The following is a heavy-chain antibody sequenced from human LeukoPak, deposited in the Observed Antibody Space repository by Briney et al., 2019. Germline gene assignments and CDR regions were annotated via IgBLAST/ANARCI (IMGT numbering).Heavy chain of an antibody. V-gene: IGHV3-30*02. CDR2: IQYDGSNE. CDR3: ARAVYDILTGYRGYYFDY. CDR1: GFTFSSYG. D-gene: IGHD3-9*01. J-gene: IGHJ4*02. Sequence: GGSLRLSCAASGFTFSSYGMHWVRQAPGKGLEWVAYIQYDGSNEQYAHSVKGRFRISRDSSKNILYLQMNSLRAEDTAVYYCARAVYDILTGYRGYYFDYWGQGTLVTVSS.